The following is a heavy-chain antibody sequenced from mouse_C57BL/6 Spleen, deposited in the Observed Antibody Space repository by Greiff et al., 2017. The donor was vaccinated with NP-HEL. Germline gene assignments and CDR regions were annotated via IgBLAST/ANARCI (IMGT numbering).Heavy chain of an antibody. J-gene: IGHJ2*01. Sequence: DVKLVESGGGLVKPGGSLKLSCAASGFTFSDYGMHWVRQAPEKGLEWVAYISSGSSTIYYADTVKGRFTISRDNAKNTLFLQMTSLRSEDTAMYYCARDSYYYGSSPYYFDYGGQGTTLTVSS. D-gene: IGHD1-1*01. CDR1: GFTFSDYG. CDR2: ISSGSSTI. CDR3: ARDSYYYGSSPYYFDY. V-gene: IGHV5-17*01.